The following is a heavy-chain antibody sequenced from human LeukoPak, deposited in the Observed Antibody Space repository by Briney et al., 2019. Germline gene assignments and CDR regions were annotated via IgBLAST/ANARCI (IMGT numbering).Heavy chain of an antibody. CDR2: IYTSGST. J-gene: IGHJ4*02. V-gene: IGHV4-4*07. CDR1: GGSISSYY. Sequence: SETLSLTCTVSGGSISSYYWSWIRQPAGKGLEWIGRIYTSGSTNYNPSLKSRVTMSVDTSKNQFSLKLSSVTAADTAVYYCARSKSYSSSSGVDYWGQGTLVTVSS. D-gene: IGHD6-6*01. CDR3: ARSKSYSSSSGVDY.